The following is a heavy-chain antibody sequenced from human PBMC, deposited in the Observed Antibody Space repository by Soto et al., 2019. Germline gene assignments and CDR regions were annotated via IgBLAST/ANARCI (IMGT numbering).Heavy chain of an antibody. CDR1: GGSISSGGYY. CDR2: IYYSGST. V-gene: IGHV4-31*01. CDR3: ARDFRYCSGGSCYAPQFGDYYYYGMDV. Sequence: QVQLQESGPGLVKPSQTLSLTCTVSGGSISSGGYYWSWIRQHPGKGLEWIGYIYYSGSTYYNPSLKSPGTISVDTSKNQFSLKLSSVTAADTAVYYCARDFRYCSGGSCYAPQFGDYYYYGMDVWGQGTTVTVSS. D-gene: IGHD2-15*01. J-gene: IGHJ6*02.